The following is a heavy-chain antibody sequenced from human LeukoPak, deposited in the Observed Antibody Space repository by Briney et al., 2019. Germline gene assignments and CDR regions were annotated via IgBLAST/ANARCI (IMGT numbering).Heavy chain of an antibody. J-gene: IGHJ4*02. D-gene: IGHD5-24*01. CDR1: GFTFSSYG. CDR3: AKGGDGYNYGDY. V-gene: IGHV3-30*18. Sequence: GGSLRLPCAASGFTFSSYGMHWVRQAPGKGLEWVAVISYDGSNKYYADSVKGRFTISRDNSKNTLYLQMNSLRAEDTAVYYCAKGGDGYNYGDYWGQGTLVTVSS. CDR2: ISYDGSNK.